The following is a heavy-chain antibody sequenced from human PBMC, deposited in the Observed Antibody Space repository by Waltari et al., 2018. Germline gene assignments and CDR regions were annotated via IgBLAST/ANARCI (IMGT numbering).Heavy chain of an antibody. D-gene: IGHD3-10*01. CDR2: INNRGIT. CDR1: GGSFSGYY. CDR3: ARGRWRSLYGHGSWSYFDY. Sequence: QVQLQQWGAGLLKPSETLSLTCAVYGGSFSGYYWSWIRQPPGKGLEWMGEINNRGITNEIRSLKVVVTRSVDTSKNQFSLKLSSVTAADTAVYYCARGRWRSLYGHGSWSYFDYWGQGTLVTVSS. V-gene: IGHV4-34*01. J-gene: IGHJ4*02.